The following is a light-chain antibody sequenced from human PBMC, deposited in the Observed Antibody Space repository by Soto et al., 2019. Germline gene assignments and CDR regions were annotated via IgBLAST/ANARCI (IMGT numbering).Light chain of an antibody. Sequence: EIVMTQSPATLSVSPGERATLSCRASQSVNINLAWYQQKPGQAPRLLIYGTSTRATGVPARFSGSGSGTEFTLTISNLQSEDFAVYYCQQRSNWPPITFGQGTRLEIK. CDR1: QSVNIN. J-gene: IGKJ5*01. CDR2: GTS. CDR3: QQRSNWPPIT. V-gene: IGKV3-15*01.